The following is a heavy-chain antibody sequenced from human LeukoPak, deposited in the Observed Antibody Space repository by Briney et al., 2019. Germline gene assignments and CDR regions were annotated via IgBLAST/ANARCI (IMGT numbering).Heavy chain of an antibody. V-gene: IGHV3-30*02. CDR1: GFTFSSYG. J-gene: IGHJ3*02. CDR2: IRYDGTNK. Sequence: GGSLRLSCAASGFTFSSYGMHWVRQAPGKGLEWVAFIRYDGTNKYYADSVKGRFTISRGNSKNTLYLQMNSLRAEDTAVFYCARVPGYYDSSGYRGGDVAFDIWGQGTMVTVSS. CDR3: ARVPGYYDSSGYRGGDVAFDI. D-gene: IGHD3-22*01.